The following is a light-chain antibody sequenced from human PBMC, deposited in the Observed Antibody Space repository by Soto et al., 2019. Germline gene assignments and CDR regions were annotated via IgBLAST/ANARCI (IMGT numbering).Light chain of an antibody. CDR3: QQRSNWPPLT. CDR2: GAS. V-gene: IGKV3-11*01. Sequence: EIVMAQSPAPLSVSPGERATLSCRASQSVSSNLAWYQQKAGQAPRLLIYGASTRATGIPARFSGSGSGTDFTLTISSLEPEDFAVYYCQQRSNWPPLTFGGGTKVDIK. J-gene: IGKJ4*01. CDR1: QSVSSN.